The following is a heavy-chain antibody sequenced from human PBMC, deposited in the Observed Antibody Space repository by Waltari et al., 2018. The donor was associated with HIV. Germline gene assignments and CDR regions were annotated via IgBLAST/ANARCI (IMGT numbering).Heavy chain of an antibody. Sequence: QVQLQESGPGLVKPSQTLSLTCTVSGRSNSSGSYYWAWIRQPAGKGLEWIGRIYTSGSTNYNPSLKSRVTISVDTSKNQFSLKLSSVTAADTAVYYCAREPNYYDIHRANWFDPWGQGTLVTVSS. D-gene: IGHD3-22*01. J-gene: IGHJ5*02. CDR1: GRSNSSGSYY. V-gene: IGHV4-61*02. CDR2: IYTSGST. CDR3: AREPNYYDIHRANWFDP.